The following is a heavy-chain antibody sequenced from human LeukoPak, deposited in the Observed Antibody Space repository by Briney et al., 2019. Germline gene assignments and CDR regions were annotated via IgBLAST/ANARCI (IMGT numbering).Heavy chain of an antibody. CDR2: INGNGHST. D-gene: IGHD3-10*01. CDR1: GFTFDDYG. V-gene: IGHV3-20*01. Sequence: GGSLRLSCAPSGFTFDDYGMRGVRQAPGKAVEWVSGINGNGHSTGYGDSMKGRFTISRDNAKNSLYLQMNSLRVEDTALYHCARNYHGSGSTAFDIWGQGTMVTVSS. CDR3: ARNYHGSGSTAFDI. J-gene: IGHJ3*02.